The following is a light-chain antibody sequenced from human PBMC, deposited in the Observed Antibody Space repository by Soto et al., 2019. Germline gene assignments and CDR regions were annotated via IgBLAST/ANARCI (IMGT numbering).Light chain of an antibody. V-gene: IGKV1-9*01. CDR1: QAISSS. CDR2: AAS. Sequence: DIQLTQSPSFLSASVGDRVTITCRASQAISSSLAWYQHNPGKAPKLLIYAASTLQNGVPSSFRGSGSGKEFTLTISSLQPEDFATYYCQRLNDYRYTFGQGTKVEIK. J-gene: IGKJ2*01. CDR3: QRLNDYRYT.